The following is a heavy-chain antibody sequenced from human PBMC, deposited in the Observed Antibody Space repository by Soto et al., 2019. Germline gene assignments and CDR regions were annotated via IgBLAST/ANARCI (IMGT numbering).Heavy chain of an antibody. V-gene: IGHV4-39*01. J-gene: IGHJ1*01. Sequence: QLQLQESGPGLVKPSETLSLTCTVSGGSISSSSYYWGWIRQPPGKGLEWIGNIYYRGGNYYNPSLKSRGTISVGTSKNQFSLKLSSGTAADTAVYYCAGQGVDAEYFQHWGQGTLVTVSS. D-gene: IGHD2-15*01. CDR3: AGQGVDAEYFQH. CDR2: IYYRGGN. CDR1: GGSISSSSYY.